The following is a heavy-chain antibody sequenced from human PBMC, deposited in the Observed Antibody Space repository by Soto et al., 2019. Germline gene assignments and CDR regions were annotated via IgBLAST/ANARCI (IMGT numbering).Heavy chain of an antibody. Sequence: PSETLSLTCTVSGGSISSGGYYWSWIRQHPGKGLEWIGYIYYSGSTYYNPSLKSRVTISVDTSKNQFSLKLSSVTAADTAVYYCARSPLYHYDSSGYVVGAFDIWGQGTMVTVSS. D-gene: IGHD3-22*01. V-gene: IGHV4-31*03. CDR1: GGSISSGGYY. CDR2: IYYSGST. CDR3: ARSPLYHYDSSGYVVGAFDI. J-gene: IGHJ3*02.